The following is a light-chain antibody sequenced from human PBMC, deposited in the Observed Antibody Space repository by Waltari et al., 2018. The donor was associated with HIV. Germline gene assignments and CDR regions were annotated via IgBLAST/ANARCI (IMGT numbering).Light chain of an antibody. CDR3: QQFKTSLVT. CDR1: QSVSSY. J-gene: IGKJ4*01. V-gene: IGKV1-9*01. CDR2: AAS. Sequence: IQFTQSPAFLSASVGDRATFTCRASQSVSSYVAWYQQKPGQAPKLLIYAASNLQSGMPSRFSGSGSGTEFTLTIRGLQPEDFAAYYCQQFKTSLVTFGGGTRVEIK.